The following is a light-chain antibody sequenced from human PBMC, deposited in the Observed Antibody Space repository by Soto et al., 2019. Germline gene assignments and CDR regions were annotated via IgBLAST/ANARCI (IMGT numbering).Light chain of an antibody. J-gene: IGKJ1*01. Sequence: EIVLTQSPGSLSLSPGERATLSSRASQSVSNNYLAWYQQKPDQAPRLLIYGASNRATGIPDRFSGSGSGTDFTLTISRLEPEDFAVYYCQQYGSSGTFGQGTKVDI. V-gene: IGKV3-20*01. CDR3: QQYGSSGT. CDR1: QSVSNNY. CDR2: GAS.